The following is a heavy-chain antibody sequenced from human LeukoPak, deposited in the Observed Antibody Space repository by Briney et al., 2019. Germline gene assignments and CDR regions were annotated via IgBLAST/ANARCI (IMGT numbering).Heavy chain of an antibody. V-gene: IGHV3-20*04. CDR3: AKDMTSVIGDVFDY. Sequence: GGSLRLSCAASGFTFDDYGMSWVRQAPGKGLEWVSGINWNGGSTGYADSVKGRFTISRDNAKNSLYLQMNSLRAEDMALYYCAKDMTSVIGDVFDYWGQGTLVTVSS. CDR2: INWNGGST. D-gene: IGHD3-16*02. J-gene: IGHJ4*02. CDR1: GFTFDDYG.